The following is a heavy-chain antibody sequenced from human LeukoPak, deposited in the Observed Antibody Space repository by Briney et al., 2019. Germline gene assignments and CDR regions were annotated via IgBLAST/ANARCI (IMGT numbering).Heavy chain of an antibody. Sequence: PGGSLRLSCAASGFTFSSYTMTWVRLAPGKALEWVSAMSGSGGSTYYADSVKGRFTISRDNSKNTLYLQMNSLKAEDTAVYYCAKGAGVWPYYLDYWGQGTLVTVSS. V-gene: IGHV3-23*01. CDR2: MSGSGGST. J-gene: IGHJ4*02. CDR1: GFTFSSYT. D-gene: IGHD1-26*01. CDR3: AKGAGVWPYYLDY.